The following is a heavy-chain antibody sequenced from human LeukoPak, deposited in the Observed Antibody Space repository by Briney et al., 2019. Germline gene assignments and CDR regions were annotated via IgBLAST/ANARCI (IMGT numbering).Heavy chain of an antibody. D-gene: IGHD4-17*01. CDR1: GFTFSSYG. V-gene: IGHV3-30*02. J-gene: IGHJ5*02. Sequence: GGSLRLSCAASGFTFSSYGMYWVRQAPGKGLEWVAFIRYDGSNKYYADSVKGRFTISRDNAKNSLYLQMNSLRAEDTAVYYCARGIYGDYVWFDPWGQGTLVTVSS. CDR3: ARGIYGDYVWFDP. CDR2: IRYDGSNK.